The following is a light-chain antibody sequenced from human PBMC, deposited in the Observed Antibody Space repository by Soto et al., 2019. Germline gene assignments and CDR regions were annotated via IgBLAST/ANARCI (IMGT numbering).Light chain of an antibody. CDR3: AAWDDSLSGPV. CDR2: GNN. J-gene: IGLJ3*02. V-gene: IGLV1-44*01. CDR1: SSNIGRNT. Sequence: QYVLTQPPSASGTPGQRVTISCSGSSSNIGRNTVNWYQQFPGTAPKLLIYGNNQRPSGVPDRFYGSKSGTSASLAISGLQSEDEADDYCAAWDDSLSGPVFGGGTQLTVL.